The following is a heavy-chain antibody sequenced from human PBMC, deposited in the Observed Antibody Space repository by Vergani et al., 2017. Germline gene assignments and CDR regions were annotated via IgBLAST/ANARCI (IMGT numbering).Heavy chain of an antibody. Sequence: VQLLESGGGLVQPGRSLRLSCAASGFTFSSYAMHWVRQAPGKGLEWVAVISYDGSNKYYADSVKGRFTISRDNSKNTLYLQMNSLRAEDTAVYYCAKNYYALELTLFDYWGQGTLVTVSS. J-gene: IGHJ4*02. D-gene: IGHD1-7*01. CDR2: ISYDGSNK. CDR3: AKNYYALELTLFDY. V-gene: IGHV3-30*04. CDR1: GFTFSSYA.